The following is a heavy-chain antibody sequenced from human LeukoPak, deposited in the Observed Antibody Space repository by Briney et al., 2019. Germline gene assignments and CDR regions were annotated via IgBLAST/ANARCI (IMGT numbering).Heavy chain of an antibody. CDR3: APELGISVY. Sequence: SVKVSCKASGGTFSSYAVSWVRQAPGQGLEWMGRIIPILGIANYAQKFQGRVTITADKSTSTAYMELSSLRSEDTAVYYCAPELGISVYWGQGTLVTVSS. CDR1: GGTFSSYA. CDR2: IIPILGIA. V-gene: IGHV1-69*04. J-gene: IGHJ4*02. D-gene: IGHD7-27*01.